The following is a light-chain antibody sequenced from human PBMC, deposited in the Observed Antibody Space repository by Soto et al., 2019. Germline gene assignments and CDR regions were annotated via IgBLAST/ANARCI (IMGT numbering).Light chain of an antibody. CDR3: QQYQSWLT. Sequence: IVMTQSPATLSVSPGERATLSCRPSQSISSNLAWYQQKPGQPPRLLIYGASTRATSIPAKFSGSGSGTEFTLTISSLQSEDSAVYYCQQYQSWLTFGGGTKVEIK. J-gene: IGKJ4*01. CDR2: GAS. CDR1: QSISSN. V-gene: IGKV3-15*01.